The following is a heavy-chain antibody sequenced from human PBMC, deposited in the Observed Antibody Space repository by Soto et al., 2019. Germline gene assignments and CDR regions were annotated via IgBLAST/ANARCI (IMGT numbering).Heavy chain of an antibody. CDR3: ATFQPTPYSSNWFDP. J-gene: IGHJ5*02. D-gene: IGHD6-19*01. Sequence: GASVKVSCKASGYTFTSYGISWVRQAPGQGLEWMGCINPDNGNTIYAQKFQGRVTMTTDTSTDTAYMELSSLRSEDTAVYYCATFQPTPYSSNWFDPWGQGTLVTVSS. CDR1: GYTFTSYG. CDR2: INPDNGNT. V-gene: IGHV1-18*01.